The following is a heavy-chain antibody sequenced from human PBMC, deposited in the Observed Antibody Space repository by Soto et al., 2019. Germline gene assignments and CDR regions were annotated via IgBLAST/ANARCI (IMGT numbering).Heavy chain of an antibody. CDR3: TRNGGGLGL. D-gene: IGHD3-16*01. CDR1: GYTFTNHD. CDR2: MSQSDANT. Sequence: QEQLVQSGAEVKKPGASVKVSCKASGYTFTNHDIVWVRQATGQGLEWVGWMSQSDANTVYAPEFKGRVTLTRDTSVNTAYMVLSSRRFEDTAGYYVTRNGGGLGLWGEGTQVTVSS. J-gene: IGHJ1*01. V-gene: IGHV1-8*01.